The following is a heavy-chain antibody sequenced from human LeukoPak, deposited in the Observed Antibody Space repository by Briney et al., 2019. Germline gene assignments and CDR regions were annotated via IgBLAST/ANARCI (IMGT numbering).Heavy chain of an antibody. CDR2: ISFDGSNK. CDR3: ARAQSYYDSSGYYGDY. V-gene: IGHV3-30-3*01. CDR1: GFTFSSYA. Sequence: GGSLRLSCAASGFTFSSYAMHWVRQAPGKGLEWVAVISFDGSNKYYADSVKGRFTISRDNSKNTLYLQMNSLRADDTAVYYCARAQSYYDSSGYYGDYWGQGTLVTVSS. D-gene: IGHD3-22*01. J-gene: IGHJ4*02.